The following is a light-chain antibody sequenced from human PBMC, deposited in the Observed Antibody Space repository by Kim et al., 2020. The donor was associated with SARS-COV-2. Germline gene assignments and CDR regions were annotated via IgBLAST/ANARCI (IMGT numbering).Light chain of an antibody. Sequence: PGVTSTSSVRASESVDSSKVAGYQKKPGQAPRLLIFGASRRATGIPDRFSGSGSGTDFTLTISRREPEDYAVYDGQQFGGSPPTTFGQGTRLEIK. V-gene: IGKV3-20*01. J-gene: IGKJ5*01. CDR3: QQFGGSPPTT. CDR2: GAS. CDR1: ESVDSSK.